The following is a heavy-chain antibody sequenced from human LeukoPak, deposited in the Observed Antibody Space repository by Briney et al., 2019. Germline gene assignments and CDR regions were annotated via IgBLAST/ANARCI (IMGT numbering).Heavy chain of an antibody. CDR1: GYTFTSYD. D-gene: IGHD4-17*01. Sequence: GASVKVSCKASGYTFTSYDINWVRQATGQGLEWMGWMNPNSGNTGYAQKFQGRVTMTRNTSTSTAYMELSSLRSEDTAVYYCARWGPGYGDYGKNYYYYGMDVWGQGTTVTVSS. V-gene: IGHV1-8*01. CDR2: MNPNSGNT. J-gene: IGHJ6*02. CDR3: ARWGPGYGDYGKNYYYYGMDV.